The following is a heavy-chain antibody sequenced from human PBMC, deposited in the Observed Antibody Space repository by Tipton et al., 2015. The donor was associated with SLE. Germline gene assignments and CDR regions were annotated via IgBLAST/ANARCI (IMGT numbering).Heavy chain of an antibody. D-gene: IGHD3-16*01. CDR2: VYYSGST. CDR1: GASIRSYC. Sequence: GLVKPSETLSLTCTVSGASIRSYCWSWIRQPPGKGLEWIGYVYYSGSTNYNPSLKSRVTISVDTSKNQFSLKLSSVTAADTAVYYCARHMITGGEFDYWGQGTLVTVSS. CDR3: ARHMITGGEFDY. V-gene: IGHV4-59*08. J-gene: IGHJ4*02.